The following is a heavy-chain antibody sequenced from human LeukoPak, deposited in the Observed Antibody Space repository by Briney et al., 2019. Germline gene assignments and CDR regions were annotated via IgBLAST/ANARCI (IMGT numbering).Heavy chain of an antibody. CDR3: ARGPGAAAAIPGRRSGLDP. V-gene: IGHV4-34*01. D-gene: IGHD2-2*02. J-gene: IGHJ5*02. Sequence: SSETLSLTCAVYGGSFSGYYWSWIRQPPGKGLEWIGEINHSGSTNYNPSLKSRVTISVDTSKNQFSLKLSSVTAADTAVYYCARGPGAAAAIPGRRSGLDPWGQGTLVTVSS. CDR1: GGSFSGYY. CDR2: INHSGST.